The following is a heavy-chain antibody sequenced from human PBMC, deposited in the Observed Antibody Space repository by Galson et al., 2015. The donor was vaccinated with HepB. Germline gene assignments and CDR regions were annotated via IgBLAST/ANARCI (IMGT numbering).Heavy chain of an antibody. V-gene: IGHV1-24*01. D-gene: IGHD2-8*02. CDR1: GYTLTELS. CDR3: ATSPRAWWSTLRGYYYYMDV. J-gene: IGHJ6*03. Sequence: SVKVSCKVSGYTLTELSMHWVRQAPGKGLEWMGGFDPEDGETIYAQKFQGRVTMTEDTSTDTAYMELSSLRSEDTAVYYCATSPRAWWSTLRGYYYYMDVWGKGTTVTVSS. CDR2: FDPEDGET.